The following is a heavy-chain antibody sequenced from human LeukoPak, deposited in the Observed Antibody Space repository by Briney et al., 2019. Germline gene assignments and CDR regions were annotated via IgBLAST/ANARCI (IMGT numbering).Heavy chain of an antibody. D-gene: IGHD3-3*01. J-gene: IGHJ4*02. Sequence: SETLSLTCAVYGGSFSGYYWSWIRQPPGKGLEWIGEINHSGSTNYNPSLKSRVTISVDTSKNQFSLKLSSVTAADTAVYYYARAQFDDFWSGYGLDYWGQGTLVTVSS. CDR2: INHSGST. CDR1: GGSFSGYY. V-gene: IGHV4-34*01. CDR3: ARAQFDDFWSGYGLDY.